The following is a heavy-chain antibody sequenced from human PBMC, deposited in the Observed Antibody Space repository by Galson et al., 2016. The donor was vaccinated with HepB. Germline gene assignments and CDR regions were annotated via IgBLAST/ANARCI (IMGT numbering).Heavy chain of an antibody. CDR1: GFTFTSYV. Sequence: SLRLSCAASGFTFTSYVLSWVRQAPGKGLQWVSGISGTGDSTFYADSVKGRFTISRDKSKNTLYLQMNSLRAEDTAVYYCAKSIRGDDYYPFYYYSMDVWGQGTTVTV. CDR2: ISGTGDST. J-gene: IGHJ6*02. D-gene: IGHD3-10*01. V-gene: IGHV3-23*01. CDR3: AKSIRGDDYYPFYYYSMDV.